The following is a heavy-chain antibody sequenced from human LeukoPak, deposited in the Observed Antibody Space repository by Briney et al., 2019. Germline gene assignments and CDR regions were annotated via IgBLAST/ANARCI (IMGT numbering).Heavy chain of an antibody. J-gene: IGHJ6*02. V-gene: IGHV3-23*01. Sequence: PGGSLRLSCAASGFTFSSYAMSWVRQAPGKGLGWVSAISGSGGSTYYADSVKGRFTISRDNSKNTLYLQMNSLRAEDTAVYYCATTPDFWSGYITGIYYYYGMDVWGQGTTVTVSS. CDR3: ATTPDFWSGYITGIYYYYGMDV. CDR2: ISGSGGST. D-gene: IGHD3-3*01. CDR1: GFTFSSYA.